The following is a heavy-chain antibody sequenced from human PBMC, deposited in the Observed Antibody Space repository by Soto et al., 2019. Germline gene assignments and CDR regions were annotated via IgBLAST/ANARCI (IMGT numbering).Heavy chain of an antibody. CDR2: IYHSGST. CDR3: ARGQVVAAQH. J-gene: IGHJ4*02. D-gene: IGHD2-15*01. V-gene: IGHV4-30-2*01. Sequence: QLQLQESGSGLVKPSQTLSLTCAVSGGSISSGGYSWSWIRQPPGKGLEWIGYIYHSGSTYYNPSLQSRVTISGARSKNQFSLKLSSVTAAETAVYYCARGQVVAAQHWGQGTLVTVSS. CDR1: GGSISSGGYS.